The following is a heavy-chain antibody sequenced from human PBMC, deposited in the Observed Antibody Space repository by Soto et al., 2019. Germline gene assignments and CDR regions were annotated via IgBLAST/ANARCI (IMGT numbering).Heavy chain of an antibody. CDR2: INHSGST. V-gene: IGHV4-34*01. J-gene: IGHJ5*02. D-gene: IGHD3-10*01. CDR3: ARGRFYYGSGSYYRSWFDP. CDR1: GGSFSCYY. Sequence: SETLSLTCAVYGGSFSCYYWSWIRQPPGKGLEWIGEINHSGSTNYNPSLKSRVTISVDTSKNQFSLKLSSVTAADTAVYYCARGRFYYGSGSYYRSWFDPWGQGTLVTVSS.